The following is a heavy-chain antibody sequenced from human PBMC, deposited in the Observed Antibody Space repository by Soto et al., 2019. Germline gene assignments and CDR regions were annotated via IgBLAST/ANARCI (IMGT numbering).Heavy chain of an antibody. CDR3: AKNGLDNSPSAIDS. CDR2: ITGSGRDT. V-gene: IGHV3-23*01. D-gene: IGHD2-8*01. Sequence: GGSLRLSCAASGFTFRNNVLSWVRQAPGKGLDWVSGITGSGRDTYYADSVKGRFTISRDNSKSMVFLQMNSLRAEDTALYYCAKNGLDNSPSAIDSWGPGTLVTVSS. CDR1: GFTFRNNV. J-gene: IGHJ4*02.